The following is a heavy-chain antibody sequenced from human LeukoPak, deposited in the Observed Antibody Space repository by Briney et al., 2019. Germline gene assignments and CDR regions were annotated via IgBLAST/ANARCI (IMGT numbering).Heavy chain of an antibody. V-gene: IGHV3-21*01. CDR1: GFTFSSYS. CDR3: ARALGYDSSGYFAPGDY. J-gene: IGHJ4*02. Sequence: GGSLRLSCAASGFTFSSYSMNWVRQAPGKGLEWVSSISSGSSYIYYADSVKGRFTISRDNAKNSLYLQMNSLRAEDTAVYYCARALGYDSSGYFAPGDYWGQGTLVTVSS. D-gene: IGHD3-22*01. CDR2: ISSGSSYI.